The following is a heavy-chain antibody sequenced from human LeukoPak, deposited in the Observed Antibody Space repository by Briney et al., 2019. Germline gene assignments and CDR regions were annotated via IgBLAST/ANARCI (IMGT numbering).Heavy chain of an antibody. Sequence: ASVKVSCKASGGTFSSYAISWVRQAPGQGLEWMGVINPSGGSTSYAQKFQGRVTMTRDTSTSTVYMELSSLISEDTAVYYCAITEVWGQGTLVTVSS. V-gene: IGHV1-46*01. D-gene: IGHD3-10*01. CDR2: INPSGGST. CDR1: GGTFSSYA. CDR3: AITEV. J-gene: IGHJ4*02.